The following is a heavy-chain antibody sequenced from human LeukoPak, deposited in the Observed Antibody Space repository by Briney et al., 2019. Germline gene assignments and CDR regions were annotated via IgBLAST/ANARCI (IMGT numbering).Heavy chain of an antibody. CDR2: IIPIFGTA. J-gene: IGHJ6*04. V-gene: IGHV1-69*06. CDR3: ARAGPAYYDILTGYSSRPHGYYYGMDV. D-gene: IGHD3-9*01. CDR1: GGTFSSYA. Sequence: ASVKVSCKASGGTFSSYAINWVRQAPGQGLEWMGGIIPIFGTANYAQKFQGRVTITADKSTSTAYMELSSLRSEDTAVYYCARAGPAYYDILTGYSSRPHGYYYGMDVWGKGTTVTVSS.